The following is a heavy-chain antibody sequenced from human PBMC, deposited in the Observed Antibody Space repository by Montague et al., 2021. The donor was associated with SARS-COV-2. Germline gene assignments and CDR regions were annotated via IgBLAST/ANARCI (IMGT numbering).Heavy chain of an antibody. J-gene: IGHJ4*02. V-gene: IGHV4-4*07. Sequence: SETLSLTCTVSGDSISSFYWNWIRQHAGKGLEWIGRIYASGGTNYNPSLKSRVTMSVDTSKNQFSLKLNSVTAADTAVYYCGRGVVAATPVVDYWGRGTLVTGSS. CDR2: IYASGGT. CDR1: GDSISSFY. CDR3: GRGVVAATPVVDY. D-gene: IGHD2-15*01.